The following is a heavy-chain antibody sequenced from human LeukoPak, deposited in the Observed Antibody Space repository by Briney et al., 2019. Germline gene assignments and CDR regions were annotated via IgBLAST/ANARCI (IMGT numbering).Heavy chain of an antibody. D-gene: IGHD5-18*01. CDR2: IIPIFGTA. CDR3: ARESDTAMDNFDY. CDR1: GGTFTSYA. J-gene: IGHJ4*02. V-gene: IGHV1-69*13. Sequence: GASVKVSCKASGGTFTSYAISWVRQAPGQGLEWMGGIIPIFGTANYAQKFQGRVTITADESTSTAYMELSSLRSEDTAVYYCARESDTAMDNFDYWGQGTLVTVSS.